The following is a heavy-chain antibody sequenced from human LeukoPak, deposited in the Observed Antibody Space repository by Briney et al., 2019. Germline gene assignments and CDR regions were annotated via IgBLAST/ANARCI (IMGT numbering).Heavy chain of an antibody. Sequence: PSETLSLTCTVSGGPISSTDHYWGWIRQSPGTGLEWIGYVYYSGTTYYNPSLESRVTISVDTSKNQSSLRLSSVTAADTAVYYCARDHRGYSYGLFDKWGQGTLVTVSS. CDR1: GGPISSTDHY. V-gene: IGHV4-39*07. D-gene: IGHD5-18*01. CDR2: VYYSGTT. CDR3: ARDHRGYSYGLFDK. J-gene: IGHJ4*02.